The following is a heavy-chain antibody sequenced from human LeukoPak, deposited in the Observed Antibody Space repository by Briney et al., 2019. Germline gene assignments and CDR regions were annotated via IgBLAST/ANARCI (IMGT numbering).Heavy chain of an antibody. J-gene: IGHJ5*02. Sequence: SETLSLTCAVYGGSFSSYYWSWIRQPPGEGLEWIGEINHSGSTNYNPSLKSRVTISVDTSKKQFSLKLSSVTAADTAVYYCARHVGFITMVRGVINNNWFDPWGQGTLVTVSS. CDR3: ARHVGFITMVRGVINNNWFDP. V-gene: IGHV4-34*01. D-gene: IGHD3-10*01. CDR2: INHSGST. CDR1: GGSFSSYY.